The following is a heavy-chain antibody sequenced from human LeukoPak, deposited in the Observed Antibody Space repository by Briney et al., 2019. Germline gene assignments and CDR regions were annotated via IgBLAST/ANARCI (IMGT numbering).Heavy chain of an antibody. CDR3: ARVQRPLDGADY. Sequence: SETLSLTCTVSGGSISSSSYFWGWIRQPPGTGLEWIGSIYYSGSTYYNPSFKSRVTISVDTSKNQFSLKLSSVTAADTAVYYCARVQRPLDGADYWGQGTLVTVSS. V-gene: IGHV4-39*07. J-gene: IGHJ4*02. CDR1: GGSISSSSYF. D-gene: IGHD1-1*01. CDR2: IYYSGST.